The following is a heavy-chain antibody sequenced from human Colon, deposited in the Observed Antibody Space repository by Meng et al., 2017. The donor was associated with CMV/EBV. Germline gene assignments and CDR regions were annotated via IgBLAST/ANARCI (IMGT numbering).Heavy chain of an antibody. V-gene: IGHV3-23*01. CDR3: ITEAPGGDY. D-gene: IGHD1-14*01. CDR2: ISGGGTTT. CDR1: EFTFSSYA. Sequence: GESLKISCVGSEFTFSSYAMSWVRQAPGKGLEWVSAISGGGTTTFYADSVKGRYTISRDNSKNTLYLQMNSLRAEDTAFYYCITEAPGGDYWGQGTLVTVSS. J-gene: IGHJ4*02.